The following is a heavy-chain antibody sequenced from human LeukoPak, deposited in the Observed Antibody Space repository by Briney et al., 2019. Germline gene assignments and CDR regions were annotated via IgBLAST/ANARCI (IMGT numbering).Heavy chain of an antibody. CDR3: ATDGIPGATTTLDY. D-gene: IGHD1-26*01. V-gene: IGHV1-2*02. CDR2: TNPNSGGT. CDR1: GYTFTGYY. J-gene: IGHJ4*02. Sequence: ASVKVSCKTSGYTFTGYYMHWVRQAPGQGLEWMGWTNPNSGGTNYAQKFQGRVTMTRDTSISTAYMELSSLRSEDTAVYYCATDGIPGATTTLDYWGQGTLVTVSS.